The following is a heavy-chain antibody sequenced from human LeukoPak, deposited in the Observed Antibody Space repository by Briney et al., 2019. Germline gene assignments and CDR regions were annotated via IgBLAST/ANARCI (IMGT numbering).Heavy chain of an antibody. Sequence: PGGSLRLSCAASGFTVSSNYMSWVSQAPGKGLEWVSVIYSGGSTYYADSVKGRFTISRDNSKNTLFLQMNSLRAEDTAVYYCARGLVVRGVQLKYYFDYWGQGTLVTVSS. CDR3: ARGLVVRGVQLKYYFDY. CDR2: IYSGGST. D-gene: IGHD3-10*01. V-gene: IGHV3-66*01. CDR1: GFTVSSNY. J-gene: IGHJ4*02.